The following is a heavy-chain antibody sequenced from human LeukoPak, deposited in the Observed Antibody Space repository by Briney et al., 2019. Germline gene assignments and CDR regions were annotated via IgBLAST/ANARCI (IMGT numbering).Heavy chain of an antibody. CDR2: IYHSGST. D-gene: IGHD6-19*01. CDR1: GGSISSGNW. CDR3: ARGDSSGWYLVY. Sequence: TSETLSLTCAVFGGSISSGNWWSWVRQSPGKGLEWIGEIYHSGSTNYNPFLKSRVTISVDKPKNQFSLNLSSVTAADTAVYYCARGDSSGWYLVYWGQGTLVTVSS. V-gene: IGHV4-4*02. J-gene: IGHJ4*02.